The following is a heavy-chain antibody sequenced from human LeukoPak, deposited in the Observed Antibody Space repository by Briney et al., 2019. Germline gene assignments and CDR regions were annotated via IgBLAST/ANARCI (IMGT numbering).Heavy chain of an antibody. CDR1: GGSFSGYY. V-gene: IGHV4-34*01. CDR3: ARDHIVVVTAIEYYYYGMDV. J-gene: IGHJ6*02. Sequence: SETLSLTCAVYGGSFSGYYWSWIRQPPGKGLEWIGEINHSGSANYNPSLKSRVTISVDTSKNQFSLKLSSVTAADTAVYYCARDHIVVVTAIEYYYYGMDVWGQGTTVTVSS. D-gene: IGHD2-21*02. CDR2: INHSGSA.